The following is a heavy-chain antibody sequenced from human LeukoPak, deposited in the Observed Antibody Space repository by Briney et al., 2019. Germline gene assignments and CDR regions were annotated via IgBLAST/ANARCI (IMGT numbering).Heavy chain of an antibody. CDR2: ISWNSGSI. Sequence: GGSLRLSCAASGFTFSSYAMSWVRQAPGKGLEWVSGISWNSGSIGYADSVKGRFTISRDNAKNSLYLQMNSLRAEDTALYYCAKGRDGYNSAFDIWGQGTMVTVSS. CDR1: GFTFSSYA. D-gene: IGHD5-24*01. CDR3: AKGRDGYNSAFDI. J-gene: IGHJ3*02. V-gene: IGHV3-9*01.